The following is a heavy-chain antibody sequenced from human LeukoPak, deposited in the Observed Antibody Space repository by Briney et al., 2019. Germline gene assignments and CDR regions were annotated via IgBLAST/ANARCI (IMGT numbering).Heavy chain of an antibody. D-gene: IGHD4-17*01. Sequence: GGSLRLTCAASGFTFNTYAMSWVRQAPGKGLEWVSSISSGGSGAGSTYYADSVKGRFTISRDNSMNTLYLQMNSLRAEDTAIYFCAKDGYGDYTDYSNYRGPEVWGQGTAVTVSS. CDR3: AKDGYGDYTDYSNYRGPEV. CDR1: GFTFNTYA. V-gene: IGHV3-23*01. J-gene: IGHJ6*02. CDR2: ISSGGSGAGST.